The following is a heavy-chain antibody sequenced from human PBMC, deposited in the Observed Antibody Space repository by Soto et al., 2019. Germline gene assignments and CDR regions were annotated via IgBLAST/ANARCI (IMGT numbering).Heavy chain of an antibody. CDR3: ARTYYDILTGYYPSYYFDY. J-gene: IGHJ4*02. CDR2: TYYRSKWYN. Sequence: SQTLSLTCAISGDSVSSNSAAWNWIRQSPSRGLEWLGRTYYRSKWYNDYAVSVKSRITINPDTSKNQFSLQLNSVTPEDTAVYYCARTYYDILTGYYPSYYFDYWGQGTLVTVSS. CDR1: GDSVSSNSAA. V-gene: IGHV6-1*01. D-gene: IGHD3-9*01.